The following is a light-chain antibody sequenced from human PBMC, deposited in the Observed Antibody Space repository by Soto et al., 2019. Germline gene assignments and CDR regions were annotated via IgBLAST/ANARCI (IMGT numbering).Light chain of an antibody. CDR3: QQRNNWPGT. J-gene: IGKJ1*01. V-gene: IGKV3D-20*02. Sequence: EVVLTQSPGTLSLYRGERATLSCRARERIYSAYLGWYQQKPGQAPRLLIYGTSSRATGIPDRFSGSGSGTDFTLTISSLEPEDFAVYYCQQRNNWPGTFGQGTKVDIK. CDR2: GTS. CDR1: ERIYSAY.